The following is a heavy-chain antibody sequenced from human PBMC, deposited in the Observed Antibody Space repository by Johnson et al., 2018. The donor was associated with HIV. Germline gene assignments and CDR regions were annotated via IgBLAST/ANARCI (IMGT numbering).Heavy chain of an antibody. D-gene: IGHD1-26*01. Sequence: VQLVESGGGVVQPERSLRLSCAASGFTFSTYAMHWVRQAPGKGLEWVANIKQDGSEKYYVDSVKGRFTISRDNAKNSLYLQMNSLRAEDTAVYYCARDSERGFDIWGQGTMVTVSS. CDR1: GFTFSTYA. V-gene: IGHV3-7*01. J-gene: IGHJ3*02. CDR3: ARDSERGFDI. CDR2: IKQDGSEK.